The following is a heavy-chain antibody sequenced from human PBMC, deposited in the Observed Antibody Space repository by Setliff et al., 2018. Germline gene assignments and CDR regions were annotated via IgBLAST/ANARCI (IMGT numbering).Heavy chain of an antibody. D-gene: IGHD3-9*01. CDR3: ATSPKKVTGSDYYNYYMDV. CDR1: GTTFNSHA. Sequence: SVKVSCKTSGTTFNSHAINWVRQAPGQGLEWMGRIITAFGSAISAQKFQDRVSITADRTTYTAYLELTSLTLEDTAVYYCATSPKKVTGSDYYNYYMDVWGEGTTVTVSS. V-gene: IGHV1-69*06. CDR2: IITAFGSA. J-gene: IGHJ6*03.